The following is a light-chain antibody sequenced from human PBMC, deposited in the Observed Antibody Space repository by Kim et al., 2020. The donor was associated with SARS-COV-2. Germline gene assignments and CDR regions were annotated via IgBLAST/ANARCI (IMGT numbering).Light chain of an antibody. CDR2: DAS. J-gene: IGKJ2*01. Sequence: EIVLTQSPATLSLSPGERATLSCRASQSVSSYLAWYQQKPGQAPRLLIYDASNRATGIPARFSGSGSGTDFTLTISSLEPEDFAVYYCQQRRNWPPYTFGQGTKLEL. V-gene: IGKV3-11*01. CDR1: QSVSSY. CDR3: QQRRNWPPYT.